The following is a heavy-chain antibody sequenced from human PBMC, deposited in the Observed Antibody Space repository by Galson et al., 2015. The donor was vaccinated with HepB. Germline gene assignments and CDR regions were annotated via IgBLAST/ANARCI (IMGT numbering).Heavy chain of an antibody. CDR2: IKHDGSEK. Sequence: SLRLSCAVSGFTYSNYWMSWVRQAPGRGLEWVANIKHDGSEKYYVRSVEGQFTVARDNAQNSPYLHMSSLRAEDTAVYYCARGWDIEVTANFDYWGQGALVTVSS. D-gene: IGHD2-21*02. J-gene: IGHJ4*02. CDR1: GFTYSNYW. CDR3: ARGWDIEVTANFDY. V-gene: IGHV3-7*03.